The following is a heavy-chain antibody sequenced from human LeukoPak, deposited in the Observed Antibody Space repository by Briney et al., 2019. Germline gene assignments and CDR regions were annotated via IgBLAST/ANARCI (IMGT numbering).Heavy chain of an antibody. D-gene: IGHD4-11*01. CDR1: GFTFSSYW. CDR3: ARSNHGCHDY. J-gene: IGHJ4*02. CDR2: INNDGSST. Sequence: PGGSLRLSCAASGFTFSSYWMHWDRQAPGRGLVWVSRINNDGSSTPYADSVKGRFTISRDNAKNTLYLQMNSLRAEDTAVYYCARSNHGCHDYWGQGTLVTVSS. V-gene: IGHV3-74*01.